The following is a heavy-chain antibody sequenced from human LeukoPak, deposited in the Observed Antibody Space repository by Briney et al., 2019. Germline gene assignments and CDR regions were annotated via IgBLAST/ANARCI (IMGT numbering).Heavy chain of an antibody. V-gene: IGHV4-34*01. J-gene: IGHJ4*02. CDR1: GGSFSGDY. CDR3: ARRRVRLERRSFDY. CDR2: INHSGST. D-gene: IGHD1-1*01. Sequence: SETLSLTCAVYGGSFSGDYWSWIRQPPGKGLECIGEINHSGSTNYNPSLKSRVTISVDTSKNQFSLKLSSVTAADSAVYYCARRRVRLERRSFDYWGQGTLVTVSS.